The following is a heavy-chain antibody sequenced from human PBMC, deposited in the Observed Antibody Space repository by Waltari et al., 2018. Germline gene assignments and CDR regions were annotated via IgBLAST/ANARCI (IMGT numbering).Heavy chain of an antibody. CDR1: GGSFSGYY. J-gene: IGHJ4*02. D-gene: IGHD3-16*02. V-gene: IGHV4-34*01. CDR3: ARGRYYDYVWGSDRPKNDYVDY. CDR2: INHRGRT. Sequence: QVQLQQWGAGLLKPSETLSLTCAVYGGSFSGYYWSWIRQPPGKGLEWIGEINHRGRTNYNPSIKSRVTISVDTSKNQFSVKLSSVTAADAAVYYCARGRYYDYVWGSDRPKNDYVDYWGQGTLVTVSS.